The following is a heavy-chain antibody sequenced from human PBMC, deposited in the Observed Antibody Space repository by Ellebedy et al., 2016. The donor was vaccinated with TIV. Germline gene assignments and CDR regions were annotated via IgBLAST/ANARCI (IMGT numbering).Heavy chain of an antibody. J-gene: IGHJ6*02. CDR3: ARTDLRYGMDV. V-gene: IGHV4-38-2*02. D-gene: IGHD3/OR15-3a*01. CDR1: GYSIRSGYY. CDR2: IYHSGST. Sequence: SETLSLTXIVSGYSIRSGYYWGWIRQPPGKGLEWIANIYHSGSTYYNPSLRSRVTISADTSKNQISLKLRSVTAADTALYYCARTDLRYGMDVWGHGTTVTVFS.